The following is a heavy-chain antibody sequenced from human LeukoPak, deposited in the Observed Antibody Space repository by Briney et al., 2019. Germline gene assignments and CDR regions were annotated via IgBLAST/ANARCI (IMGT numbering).Heavy chain of an antibody. CDR2: INPDDSDT. J-gene: IGHJ4*02. V-gene: IGHV5-51*01. CDR3: ARVFDILTGYYIRAFDY. D-gene: IGHD3-9*01. CDR1: AYSFSTYC. Sequence: GESLQSSSYASAYSFSTYCITWGRRLARKGLQWMGIINPDDSDTRYSPSFEGQVTIPADKSIGTAYLQWSSLKASDTAMYYCARVFDILTGYYIRAFDYWGQGTLVSVSS.